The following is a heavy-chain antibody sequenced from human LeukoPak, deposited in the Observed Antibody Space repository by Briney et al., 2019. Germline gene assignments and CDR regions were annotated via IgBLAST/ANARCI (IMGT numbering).Heavy chain of an antibody. D-gene: IGHD2-21*02. CDR2: IYYSGST. CDR3: ARGPPYIVVVTAIGFFDY. CDR1: GGSISSYY. J-gene: IGHJ4*02. Sequence: SETLSLTCIVSGGSISSYYWSWIRQPPGKGLEWIGYIYYSGSTNYNPSLKSRVTISVDTSKNQFSLKLSSVTAADTAVYYCARGPPYIVVVTAIGFFDYWGQGTLVTVSS. V-gene: IGHV4-59*12.